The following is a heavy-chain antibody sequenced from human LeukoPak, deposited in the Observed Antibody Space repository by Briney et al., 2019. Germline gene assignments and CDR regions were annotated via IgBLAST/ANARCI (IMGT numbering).Heavy chain of an antibody. CDR1: GYTFTSYG. CDR3: ARPGSDYYDSSGYYSIDY. Sequence: ASVKVSCKASGYTFTSYGISWVRQASGQGLEWMGWISAYNGNTNYAQKLQGRVTMTTDTSTSTAYMELRSLRSDDTAVYYCARPGSDYYDSSGYYSIDYWGQGTLVSVSS. CDR2: ISAYNGNT. J-gene: IGHJ4*02. V-gene: IGHV1-18*01. D-gene: IGHD3-22*01.